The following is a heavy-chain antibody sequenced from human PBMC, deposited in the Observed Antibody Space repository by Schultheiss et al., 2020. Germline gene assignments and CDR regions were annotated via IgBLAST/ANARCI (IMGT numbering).Heavy chain of an antibody. V-gene: IGHV1-18*01. J-gene: IGHJ6*02. CDR3: ARDRAAAGTYYGMDV. CDR2: INPNSGGT. Sequence: GESLKISCKASGYTFTSYGISWVRQAPGQGLEWMGWINPNSGGTNYAQKLQGRVTMTRDTSISTVYMELSSLRSEDTAVYYCARDRAAAGTYYGMDVWGQGTTVTVSS. D-gene: IGHD6-13*01. CDR1: GYTFTSYG.